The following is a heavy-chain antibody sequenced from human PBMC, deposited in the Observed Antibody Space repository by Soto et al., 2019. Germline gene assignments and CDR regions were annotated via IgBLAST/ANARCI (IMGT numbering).Heavy chain of an antibody. CDR3: VKDQGGYSGYVFDY. CDR1: GFTFSSYA. V-gene: IGHV3-64D*06. CDR2: ISSNGGST. Sequence: GGSVRLSCSASGFTFSSYAMHWVRQAPGKGLEYVSAISSNGGSTYYADSVKGRFTISRDNSKNTLYLQMSSLRAEDTAVYYCVKDQGGYSGYVFDYWGQGTLVTVSS. D-gene: IGHD5-12*01. J-gene: IGHJ4*02.